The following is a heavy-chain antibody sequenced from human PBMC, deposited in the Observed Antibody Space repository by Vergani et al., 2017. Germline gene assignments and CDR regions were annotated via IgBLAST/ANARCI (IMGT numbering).Heavy chain of an antibody. CDR1: GFTFSSYG. J-gene: IGHJ4*02. CDR2: ISYDGSNK. D-gene: IGHD6-19*01. CDR3: AKGADSSGWYGAGDY. Sequence: QVQLVESGGGVVQPGRSLRLSCAASGFTFSSYGMHWVRQAPGKGLEWVAVISYDGSNKYYADSVKGRFTISRDNSKNTLYLQMNSLRAEDTAVDYCAKGADSSGWYGAGDYWGQGTLVTVSS. V-gene: IGHV3-30*18.